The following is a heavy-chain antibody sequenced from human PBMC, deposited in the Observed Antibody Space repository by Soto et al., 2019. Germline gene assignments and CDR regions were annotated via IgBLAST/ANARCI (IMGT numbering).Heavy chain of an antibody. V-gene: IGHV5-51*01. Sequence: VESLKIACKDSGYSFSTNWIAWVRQMPWKGLEWVGVIYCGDSDTRFSPSFQGQVTLSVDKSINTVYLQWSSLKASDTAMYYCAQHNHGFDYWGHGTLVSVS. CDR3: AQHNHGFDY. J-gene: IGHJ4*01. CDR1: GYSFSTNW. CDR2: IYCGDSDT.